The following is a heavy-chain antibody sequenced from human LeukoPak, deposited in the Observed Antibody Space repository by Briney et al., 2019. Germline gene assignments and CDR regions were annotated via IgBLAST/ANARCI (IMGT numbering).Heavy chain of an antibody. CDR3: ASSSSLSLDS. Sequence: SQTLFLTCTVSGGSFGSDSYYWNWIRQPAGKGLEWIGRIYTSGSTNYNPSLTSRVTISIDTSKNQFSLKLSSVTAADTAVYYCASSSSLSLDSWGQGTLVTVSS. J-gene: IGHJ4*02. V-gene: IGHV4-61*02. D-gene: IGHD6-6*01. CDR2: IYTSGST. CDR1: GGSFGSDSYY.